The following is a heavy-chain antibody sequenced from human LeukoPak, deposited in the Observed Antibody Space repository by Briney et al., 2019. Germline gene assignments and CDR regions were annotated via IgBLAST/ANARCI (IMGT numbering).Heavy chain of an antibody. CDR2: IYYSGST. CDR3: ARLSSGSFFA. Sequence: TXXXTXTXXXXXXXSXXWSXXXQXXXXGXEWIGYIYYSGSTKYNPSLKSRVTISVDTSKNQFSLKLSSVTAADTAVYYCARLSSGSFFAWGQGTLVTVSS. CDR1: XXXXXSXX. V-gene: IGHV4-59*01. D-gene: IGHD1-26*01. J-gene: IGHJ5*02.